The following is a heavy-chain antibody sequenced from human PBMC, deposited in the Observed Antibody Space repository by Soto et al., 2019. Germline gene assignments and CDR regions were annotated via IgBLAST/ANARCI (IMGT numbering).Heavy chain of an antibody. CDR3: APDPPALSIGFDS. CDR1: GDSVSNNGAT. V-gene: IGHV6-1*01. CDR2: AYYRSRWQY. Sequence: PSQTLSLTCAICGDSVSNNGATWNWIRQSPSRGLEWLGRAYYRSRWQYDYATSVRSRITIIPDTSKNQFSLQLTSVTPEDTAVYHGAPDPPALSIGFDSCGHGSLVTLSS. J-gene: IGHJ5*01. D-gene: IGHD3-3*02.